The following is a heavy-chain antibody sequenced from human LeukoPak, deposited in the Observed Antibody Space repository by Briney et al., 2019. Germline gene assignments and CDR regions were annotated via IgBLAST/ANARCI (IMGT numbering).Heavy chain of an antibody. D-gene: IGHD3-10*01. Sequence: SETLSLTCTVSGGSISSSSYYWGWIRQPPGKGLKWIGSIYYSGSTYYNPSLKSRVTISVDTSKNQFSLKLSSVTAADTAVYYCASLMVRGVKSLWGQGTLVTVSS. CDR2: IYYSGST. J-gene: IGHJ4*02. V-gene: IGHV4-39*01. CDR1: GGSISSSSYY. CDR3: ASLMVRGVKSL.